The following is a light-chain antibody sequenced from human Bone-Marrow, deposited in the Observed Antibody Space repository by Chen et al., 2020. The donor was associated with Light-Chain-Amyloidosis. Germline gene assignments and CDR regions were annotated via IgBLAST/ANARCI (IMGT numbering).Light chain of an antibody. V-gene: IGLV3-21*02. CDR1: NIGSTS. CDR2: DDS. CDR3: QVWDRSSDRPV. J-gene: IGLJ3*02. Sequence: SYVLTQPSSASAAPGQTATIACGGNNIGSTSVHWYQQTPGHAPLLVVYDDSDRPSGIPERLSGSNSGNTATLTISRVEAGDEADYYCQVWDRSSDRPVFGGGTKLTVL.